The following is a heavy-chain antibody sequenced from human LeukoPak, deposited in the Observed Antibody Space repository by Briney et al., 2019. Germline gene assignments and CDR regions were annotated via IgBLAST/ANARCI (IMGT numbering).Heavy chain of an antibody. V-gene: IGHV1-46*01. D-gene: IGHD2-15*01. CDR3: AREEVGGYFDY. J-gene: IGHJ4*02. Sequence: GASVKVSCKASGYTFTSYYMHWVRQAPGQGLEWMGIINPSGGSTSYAQKFQGRVTMTRDTSTSTVYMELTSLRSEDTAVYYCAREEVGGYFDYWGQGSLVTVSS. CDR2: INPSGGST. CDR1: GYTFTSYY.